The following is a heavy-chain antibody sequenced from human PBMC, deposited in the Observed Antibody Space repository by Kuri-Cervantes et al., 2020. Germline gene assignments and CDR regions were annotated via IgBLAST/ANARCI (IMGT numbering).Heavy chain of an antibody. CDR1: GFTVSSNY. CDR3: AREGPQATYFDY. V-gene: IGHV3-66*02. CDR2: IYSGGST. Sequence: GESLKISCAASGFTVSSNYMSWVRQAPGKGLEWVSVIYSGGSTYYADSVKGRFTISRDNSKNTLYLQMNSLRAEDTAVYYCAREGPQATYFDYWGQGTLVTVSS. J-gene: IGHJ4*02.